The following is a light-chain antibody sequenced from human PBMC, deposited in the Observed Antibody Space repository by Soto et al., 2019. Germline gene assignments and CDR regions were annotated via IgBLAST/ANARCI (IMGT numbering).Light chain of an antibody. CDR3: SSYTSSSTYV. CDR2: EVS. V-gene: IGLV2-14*01. CDR1: SSDVGGYNY. Sequence: LTQPASVCGSPGQSITISCTGTSSDVGGYNYVSWYQQHPGKAPKLMIYEVSNRPPGVSNRFSGSKSGNTASLTISGLQAEDEADYYCSSYTSSSTYVFGTGTKVTVL. J-gene: IGLJ1*01.